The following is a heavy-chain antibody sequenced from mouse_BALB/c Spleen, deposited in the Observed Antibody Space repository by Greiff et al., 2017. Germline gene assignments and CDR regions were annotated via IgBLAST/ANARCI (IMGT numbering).Heavy chain of an antibody. J-gene: IGHJ2*01. D-gene: IGHD1-1*01. CDR2: IYPGNSDT. CDR1: GYTFTSYW. CDR3: TPPYYAYLDN. Sequence: VQLQQSGTVLARPGASVKMSCKASGYTFTSYWMHWVKQRPGKGMEWIGAIYPGNSDTSYNQKFKGQAKLTAVTSTSTAYMELSSLTNEDSAVYYCTPPYYAYLDNGGQGTTLTVSS. V-gene: IGHV1-5*01.